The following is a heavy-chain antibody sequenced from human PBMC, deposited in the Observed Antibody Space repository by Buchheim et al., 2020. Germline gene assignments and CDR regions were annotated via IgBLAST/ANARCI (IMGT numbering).Heavy chain of an antibody. CDR1: GFTFSSYG. CDR3: AKSVMYSSYYYYGMDV. CDR2: ISYDGSNK. D-gene: IGHD2-8*01. Sequence: QVQLVESGGGVVQPGRSLRLSCAASGFTFSSYGMHWVRQAPGKGLEWVAVISYDGSNKYYADSVKGRFTISRDNSKNTLYLQMNSLRAEDTAVYYCAKSVMYSSYYYYGMDVWGQGTT. V-gene: IGHV3-30*18. J-gene: IGHJ6*02.